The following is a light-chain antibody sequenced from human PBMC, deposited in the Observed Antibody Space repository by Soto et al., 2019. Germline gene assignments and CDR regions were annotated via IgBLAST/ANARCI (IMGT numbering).Light chain of an antibody. CDR2: DAS. CDR1: QSISSW. J-gene: IGKJ2*01. Sequence: DIQMTQSPSILSASVGDRVTITCRASQSISSWLAWYQQKPGKAPKLLIYDASSLESEVPSRFSGSGSGTQFTLTISSLQPDDFATYYCQQYSTYSTFGLGTKLEIK. CDR3: QQYSTYST. V-gene: IGKV1-5*01.